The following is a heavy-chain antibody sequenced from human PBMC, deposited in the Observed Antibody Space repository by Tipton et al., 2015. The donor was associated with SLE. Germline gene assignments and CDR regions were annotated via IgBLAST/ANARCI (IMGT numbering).Heavy chain of an antibody. CDR2: INHSGSS. V-gene: IGHV4-34*01. J-gene: IGHJ4*02. Sequence: TLSLTCAVYGGSFSAYYWNWIRQPPGKGLEWIGEINHSGSSSYNASLKSRATISVDTSKNQFTLKPSSVTAADTAVYFCVRRGSSFGEGFDYWGQGTLVTVSS. CDR3: VRRGSSFGEGFDY. D-gene: IGHD3-16*01. CDR1: GGSFSAYY.